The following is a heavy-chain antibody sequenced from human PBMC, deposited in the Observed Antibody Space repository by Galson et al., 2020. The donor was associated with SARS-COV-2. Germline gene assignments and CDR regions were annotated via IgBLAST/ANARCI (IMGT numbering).Heavy chain of an antibody. CDR3: ARGQQQLVTYYYYYYYMDV. CDR1: GFTFSSYE. Sequence: GESLKISCAASGFTFSSYEMNWVRQAPGKGLEWVSYISSSGSTIYYADSVKGQFTISRDNAKNSLYLQMNSLRAEDTAVYYCARGQQQLVTYYYYYYYMDVWGKGTTVTVSS. J-gene: IGHJ6*03. CDR2: ISSSGSTI. V-gene: IGHV3-48*03. D-gene: IGHD6-13*01.